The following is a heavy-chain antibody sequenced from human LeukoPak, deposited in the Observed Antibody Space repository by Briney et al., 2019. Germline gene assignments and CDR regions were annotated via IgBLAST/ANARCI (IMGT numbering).Heavy chain of an antibody. J-gene: IGHJ3*02. CDR2: ISSSSSYI. Sequence: PGGSLRLSCAASGFTFSSYSMNWVRQAPGKGLEWVSSISSSSSYIYYADSVKGRFTISRDNAKNSLYLQMNSLRAEDTAVYYCASLTYYDFWSGYYDAFDIWGQGTMVTVSS. D-gene: IGHD3-3*01. CDR1: GFTFSSYS. CDR3: ASLTYYDFWSGYYDAFDI. V-gene: IGHV3-21*01.